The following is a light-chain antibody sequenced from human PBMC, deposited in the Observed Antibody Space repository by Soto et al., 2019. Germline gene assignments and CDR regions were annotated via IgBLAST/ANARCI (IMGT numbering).Light chain of an antibody. CDR2: WAS. CDR1: QTVLYSSNNKNY. Sequence: DIVMTQSPDSLAVSLGERATINCKSSQTVLYSSNNKNYLAWYQQKPGQPPKLLIYWASTRESGVPDRFSGSGSGTVFTLTISSLQAEDVAVYYCQQYYVTPWTFGQGTKVEIK. CDR3: QQYYVTPWT. V-gene: IGKV4-1*01. J-gene: IGKJ1*01.